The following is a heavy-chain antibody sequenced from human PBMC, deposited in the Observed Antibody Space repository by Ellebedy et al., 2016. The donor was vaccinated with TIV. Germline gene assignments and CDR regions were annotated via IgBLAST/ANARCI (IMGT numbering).Heavy chain of an antibody. CDR1: GFAFKNYA. Sequence: PGGSLRLSCAASGFAFKNYAMHWARQAPGKGLEWVAVISYVGSNKFYTDSVKGRFTISRDNSKNTLYLQMNSLRPEDTAVYYCARDTSGWTPEYFHYWGQGTLVTVSP. D-gene: IGHD6-19*01. CDR2: ISYVGSNK. V-gene: IGHV3-30-3*01. J-gene: IGHJ1*01. CDR3: ARDTSGWTPEYFHY.